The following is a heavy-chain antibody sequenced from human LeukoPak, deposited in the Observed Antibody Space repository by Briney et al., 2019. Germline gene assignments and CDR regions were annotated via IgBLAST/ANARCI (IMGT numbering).Heavy chain of an antibody. D-gene: IGHD3-9*01. CDR2: IYYSGST. J-gene: IGHJ4*02. V-gene: IGHV4-61*01. CDR1: GGSVSSGSYY. Sequence: SETLSLTCTVSGGSVSSGSYYWSWIRQPPGKGLEWIGYIYYSGSTNYNPSLKSRVTISVDTSKNQFSLKLSSVTAADTAVYYCARDTYDILTGYRRYFDYWGRGTLVTVSS. CDR3: ARDTYDILTGYRRYFDY.